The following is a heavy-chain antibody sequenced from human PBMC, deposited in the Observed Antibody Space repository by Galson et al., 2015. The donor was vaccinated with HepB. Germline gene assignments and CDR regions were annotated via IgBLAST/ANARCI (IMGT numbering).Heavy chain of an antibody. V-gene: IGHV3-30*18. CDR1: GFSFSNYA. J-gene: IGHJ5*02. CDR2: LSYDGSYR. Sequence: SLRLSCASSGFSFSNYAIHWVRQAPGKGLEWMAVLSYDGSYRYYADSVKGRFTVPRDVSRSMLYLQMNSLRVEDTAVYYCAKGGPGRINRMIYRLLGFDPWGQGTLVTVSS. D-gene: IGHD2-8*01. CDR3: AKGGPGRINRMIYRLLGFDP.